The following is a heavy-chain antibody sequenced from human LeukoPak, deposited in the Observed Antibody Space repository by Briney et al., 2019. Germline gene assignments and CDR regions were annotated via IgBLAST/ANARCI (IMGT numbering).Heavy chain of an antibody. CDR3: ARAIAVAGLAWFDP. Sequence: PSETLSLTCTVSGGSISSYYWSWIRQPPGKGLEWIGYIYYSGSTNYNPSLKSRVTISVDTSKNQFSLKLSPVTAADTAVYYCARAIAVAGLAWFDPWGQGTLVTVSS. J-gene: IGHJ5*02. CDR2: IYYSGST. D-gene: IGHD6-19*01. V-gene: IGHV4-59*01. CDR1: GGSISSYY.